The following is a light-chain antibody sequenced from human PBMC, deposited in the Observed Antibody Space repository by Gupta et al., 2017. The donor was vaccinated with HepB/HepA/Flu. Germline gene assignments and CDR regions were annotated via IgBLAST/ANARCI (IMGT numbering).Light chain of an antibody. CDR1: HSIRSW. V-gene: IGKV1-12*01. CDR2: ATS. J-gene: IGKJ4*01. Sequence: DLQMTQSPSSVSASVGDSVTITCRASHSIRSWLAWYQQKPGQAPKLLIYATSNLQNGVPSRFSGSGSGTDFTLTISSLQPEDFATYYCQQTISYPLTFGGGTRVQIK. CDR3: QQTISYPLT.